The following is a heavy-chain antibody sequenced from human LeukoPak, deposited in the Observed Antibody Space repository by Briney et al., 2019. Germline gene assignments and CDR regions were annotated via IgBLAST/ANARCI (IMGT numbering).Heavy chain of an antibody. Sequence: SETLSLTCTVSGGSISSGDYYWSWIRQPPGKGLEWIGYIYYSGSTYYNPSLKSRVTISVDTSKNQFSLKLSSVTAADTAVYYCASTAEGGGRNKATGAFDIWGQGTMVTVSS. D-gene: IGHD3-16*01. CDR3: ASTAEGGGRNKATGAFDI. J-gene: IGHJ3*02. CDR1: GGSISSGDYY. CDR2: IYYSGST. V-gene: IGHV4-30-4*01.